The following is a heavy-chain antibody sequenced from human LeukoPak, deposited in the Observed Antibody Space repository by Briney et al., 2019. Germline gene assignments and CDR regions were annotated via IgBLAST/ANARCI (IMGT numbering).Heavy chain of an antibody. CDR3: ARDKRYFDWSPYYYYMDV. CDR1: GGSISSSNYY. D-gene: IGHD3-9*01. V-gene: IGHV4-61*01. Sequence: SETLSLTCTVSGGSISSSNYYWSWVRQPPGKGLEWIGYIYYSGSTNYNPSLKSRVTISVDTSKNQFSLKLSSVTAADTAVYYCARDKRYFDWSPYYYYMDVWGKGTTVTVSS. J-gene: IGHJ6*03. CDR2: IYYSGST.